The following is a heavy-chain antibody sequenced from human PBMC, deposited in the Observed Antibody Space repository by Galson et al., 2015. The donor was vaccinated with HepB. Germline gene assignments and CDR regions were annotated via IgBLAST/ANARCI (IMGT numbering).Heavy chain of an antibody. CDR3: ASQDGHI. J-gene: IGHJ4*02. Sequence: CAISGDSVSSNSASWDWIRQSPSRGLEWLGRTYYRSKWYNDYAVSVKSRITINPDTSKNQFSLQLKSVTPEDTAVYYCASQDGHIWGQGTLVTVSA. CDR2: TYYRSKWYN. D-gene: IGHD4-17*01. CDR1: GDSVSSNSAS. V-gene: IGHV6-1*01.